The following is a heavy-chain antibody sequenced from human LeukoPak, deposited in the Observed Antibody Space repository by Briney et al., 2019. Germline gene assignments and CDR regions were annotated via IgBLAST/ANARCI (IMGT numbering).Heavy chain of an antibody. CDR2: ISRSGSTK. CDR1: GFTFSDYN. V-gene: IGHV3-11*01. D-gene: IGHD4/OR15-4a*01. Sequence: GGSLRLSCAASGFTFSDYNMRWIRQAPGKGLEWVSSISRSGSTKYYADSVKGRFTISRDNAKNSLFLQMNSLRAEDTAVYYCARGRLTTSIDYWGQGTLVTVSS. J-gene: IGHJ4*02. CDR3: ARGRLTTSIDY.